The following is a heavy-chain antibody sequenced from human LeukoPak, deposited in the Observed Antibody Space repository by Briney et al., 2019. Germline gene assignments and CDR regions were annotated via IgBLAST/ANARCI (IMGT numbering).Heavy chain of an antibody. V-gene: IGHV1-2*06. CDR2: INPNSGGT. CDR1: GYTFTDYY. J-gene: IGHJ4*02. D-gene: IGHD4-17*01. CDR3: ARDITLTSRGNLDY. Sequence: ASVKASCKASGYTFTDYYMHWVRQAPGQGLEWMGRINPNSGGTNYAQNFQGRVTMTRDTSISTAYMELRRLRSDDTAVYYCARDITLTSRGNLDYWGQGTLVTVSS.